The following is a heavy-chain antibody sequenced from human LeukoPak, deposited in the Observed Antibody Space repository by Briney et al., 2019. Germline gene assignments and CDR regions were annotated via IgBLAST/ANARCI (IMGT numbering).Heavy chain of an antibody. CDR3: VRGLWSNHFYFDY. CDR2: TYYRSKFHN. Sequence: SQTLSLTCDISGDSVSRNNAAWDWITQSPTRGLEWLGRTYYRSKFHNDYALSVQSRIPITPDTSKNRVTLQLTSVAPEDTAVYYCVRGLWSNHFYFDYWDQGALVTVSS. V-gene: IGHV6-1*01. J-gene: IGHJ4*02. D-gene: IGHD1-14*01. CDR1: GDSVSRNNAA.